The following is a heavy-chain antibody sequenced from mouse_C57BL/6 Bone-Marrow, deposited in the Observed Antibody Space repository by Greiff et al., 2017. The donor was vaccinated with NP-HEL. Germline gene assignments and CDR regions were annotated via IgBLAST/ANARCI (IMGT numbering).Heavy chain of an antibody. CDR1: GFTFTDYY. CDR3: ASLYYYGSSPYYFDY. J-gene: IGHJ2*01. CDR2: IRNKANGYTT. D-gene: IGHD1-1*01. V-gene: IGHV7-3*01. Sequence: DVKLVESGGGLVQPGGSLSLSCAASGFTFTDYYMSWVRQPPGKALEWLGFIRNKANGYTTEYSASVKGRFTISRDNSQSILYLQMNALRAEDSATYYCASLYYYGSSPYYFDYWGQGTTLTVSS.